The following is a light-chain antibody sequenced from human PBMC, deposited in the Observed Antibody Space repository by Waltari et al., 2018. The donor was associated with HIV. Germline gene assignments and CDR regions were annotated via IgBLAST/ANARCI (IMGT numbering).Light chain of an antibody. CDR3: SSYTSSSTLV. Sequence: QSALTQPASVSGSPGPSLTIHCTGPSGDVGGYHYSPWYQQHPGKAPKLMIYEVSTRPSGVSNRFSGSKSGNTASLTISGLQAEDEADYYCSSYTSSSTLVFGGGTKLTVL. V-gene: IGLV2-14*01. CDR1: SGDVGGYHY. CDR2: EVS. J-gene: IGLJ3*02.